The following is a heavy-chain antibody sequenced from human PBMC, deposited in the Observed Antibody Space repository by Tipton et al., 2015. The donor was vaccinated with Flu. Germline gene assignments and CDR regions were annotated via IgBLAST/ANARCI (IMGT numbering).Heavy chain of an antibody. CDR1: GYTFTSYY. J-gene: IGHJ3*02. V-gene: IGHV1-46*01. Sequence: QVQLVQSGAEVKKPGASVKVSCKASGYTFTSYYMHWVRQAPGQGLEWMGIINPSGGSTSYAQKFQGRVTMTRDTSTSTVYMELSSLRSEDTAVYYCAREWGDSGYDFGSFFDIWGQGTMVTVSS. CDR3: AREWGDSGYDFGSFFDI. CDR2: INPSGGST. D-gene: IGHD5-12*01.